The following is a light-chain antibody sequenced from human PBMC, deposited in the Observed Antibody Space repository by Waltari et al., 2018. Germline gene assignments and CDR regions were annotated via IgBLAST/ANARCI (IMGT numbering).Light chain of an antibody. J-gene: IGKJ2*01. CDR3: QQSYSTPRT. CDR2: AAS. V-gene: IGKV1-39*01. CDR1: QSIRNC. Sequence: DIQMTQLPSSLSASVGDRVTITCRASQSIRNCLNWYQEKPGKAPTLLIYAASSFQSGVPARFSGSGSGTDFTLTISSLQPEDFATYYCQQSYSTPRTFGQGTKLEIK.